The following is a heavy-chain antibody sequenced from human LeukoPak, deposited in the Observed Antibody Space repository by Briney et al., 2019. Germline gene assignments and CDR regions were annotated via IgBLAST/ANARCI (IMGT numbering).Heavy chain of an antibody. V-gene: IGHV1-69*05. CDR3: ARGAPDCSGGSCYRRDYYYYIDV. CDR2: NIPIFGTA. J-gene: IGHJ6*03. Sequence: SVKVSCKASGGTFSSYAISWMRQAPGQGLEWMGGNIPIFGTANYAQKFQGRVTITTDESTSTAYMELSSLRSEDTAVYYCARGAPDCSGGSCYRRDYYYYIDVWGKGTTVTVSS. CDR1: GGTFSSYA. D-gene: IGHD2-15*01.